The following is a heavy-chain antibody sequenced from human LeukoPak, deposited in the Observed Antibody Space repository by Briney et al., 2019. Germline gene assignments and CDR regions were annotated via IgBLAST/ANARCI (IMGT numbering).Heavy chain of an antibody. D-gene: IGHD6-13*01. Sequence: GGSLRLSCAVSGFTFSSYSMNWVRQAPGKGLEWVSSISRSSSYIYYADSVKGRFTISRDNAKNSLYLQMNRLRAEDTAVYYCAKDRAPGIAKFYWFDPWGQGTLVTVSS. J-gene: IGHJ5*02. V-gene: IGHV3-21*04. CDR1: GFTFSSYS. CDR3: AKDRAPGIAKFYWFDP. CDR2: ISRSSSYI.